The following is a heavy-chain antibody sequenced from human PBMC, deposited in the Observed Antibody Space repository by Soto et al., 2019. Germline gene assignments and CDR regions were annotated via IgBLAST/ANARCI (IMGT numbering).Heavy chain of an antibody. V-gene: IGHV3-23*01. CDR1: GFTFNNYA. J-gene: IGHJ4*02. Sequence: PGGSLRLSCAASGFTFNNYAMSWVRQAPGKGLEWVSAISYTGGTTYYADSVQGRFTISRDNSKNTLYLQMNILRAEDTAVYYCAKEYVILTMNGGNFDYWGQGTLLTVSS. CDR3: AKEYVILTMNGGNFDY. D-gene: IGHD3-9*01. CDR2: ISYTGGTT.